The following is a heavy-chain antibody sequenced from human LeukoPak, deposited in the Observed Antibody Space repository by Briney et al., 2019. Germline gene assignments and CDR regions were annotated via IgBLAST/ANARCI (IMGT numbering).Heavy chain of an antibody. V-gene: IGHV3-11*01. CDR2: ISSSGSTI. CDR1: GFTFSDYY. D-gene: IGHD3-22*01. J-gene: IGHJ6*03. Sequence: PGGSLRLSCAASGFTFSDYYMSWIRQAPGKGLEWVSYISSSGSTIYYADSVKGRFTISRDNAKNSLYLQMNSLRAEDTAVYYCARVPYYYDSSGYYSSGYYYYYMDVWGKGTTVTISS. CDR3: ARVPYYYDSSGYYSSGYYYYYMDV.